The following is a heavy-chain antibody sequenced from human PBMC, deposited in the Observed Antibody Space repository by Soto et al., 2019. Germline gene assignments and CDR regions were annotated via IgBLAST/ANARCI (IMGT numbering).Heavy chain of an antibody. CDR2: ISSSSSYI. CDR3: AKDRGLGYCSGGSCWNWYFDL. CDR1: GFTFSSYS. Sequence: GGSLRLSCAASGFTFSSYSMNWVRQAPGKGLECVSSISSSSSYIYYADSVKGRFTISRDNAKNSLYLQMNSLRAEDAAVYYCAKDRGLGYCSGGSCWNWYFDLWGRGTLVTVST. J-gene: IGHJ2*01. V-gene: IGHV3-21*04. D-gene: IGHD2-15*01.